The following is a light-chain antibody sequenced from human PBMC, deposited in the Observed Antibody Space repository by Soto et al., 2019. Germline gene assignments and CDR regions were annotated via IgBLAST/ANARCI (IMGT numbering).Light chain of an antibody. CDR1: KLGDRY. J-gene: IGLJ2*01. Sequence: SYELTQPPSVSVSPGQTASITCSGDKLGDRYVYWYQQRPGQSPVLVIYQDTKRPSGIPERLSGSNSGNTGTLTIRGTQAIDEADYYCQTCDSSTVAFGGGTKLTVL. CDR2: QDT. CDR3: QTCDSSTVA. V-gene: IGLV3-1*01.